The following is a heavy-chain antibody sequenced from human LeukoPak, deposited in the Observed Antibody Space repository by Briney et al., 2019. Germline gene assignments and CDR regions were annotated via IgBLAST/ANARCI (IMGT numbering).Heavy chain of an antibody. CDR2: ISGSGGST. V-gene: IGHV3-23*01. CDR3: AKDPELSGTDSWFDP. J-gene: IGHJ5*02. Sequence: GGSLRLSCAAPGFTFSSYAMNWVRQAPGKGLEWVSTISGSGGSTDYADSVKGRFTISRENSKETLWLQRNSLRAEDTAVYYCAKDPELSGTDSWFDPWGQGTLVTVSS. D-gene: IGHD1-20*01. CDR1: GFTFSSYA.